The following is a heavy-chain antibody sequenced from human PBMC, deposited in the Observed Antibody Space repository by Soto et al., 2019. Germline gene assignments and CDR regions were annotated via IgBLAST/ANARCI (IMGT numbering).Heavy chain of an antibody. Sequence: GGSLRLSCAVSGFPFSSYAMRWIRQTPGKGLEWVSTINTGGGTFYADSVKGRFTISRDNSKSMLFLQMNSLRADDTAVYYCAKPAFSGTKYSYYGMDIWGQGTTVTVSS. J-gene: IGHJ6*02. CDR3: AKPAFSGTKYSYYGMDI. CDR1: GFPFSSYA. V-gene: IGHV3-23*01. CDR2: INTGGGT. D-gene: IGHD1-26*01.